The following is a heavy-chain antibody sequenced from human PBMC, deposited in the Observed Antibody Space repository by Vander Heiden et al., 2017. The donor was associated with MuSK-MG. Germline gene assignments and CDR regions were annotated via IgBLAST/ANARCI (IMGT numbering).Heavy chain of an antibody. Sequence: QVQLQQWGAGLLKPSETLSLTCAVYGGSFSGYYWSCIRPPPGKGLEWIGEINHSESTNYNPSLKSRVTISVDTSKNQFSLKLSSVTAADTAVYYCARRVPPTLPIPQQFLEWLLRCGWFDPWGQGTLVTVSS. CDR3: ARRVPPTLPIPQQFLEWLLRCGWFDP. CDR2: INHSEST. D-gene: IGHD3-3*01. CDR1: GGSFSGYY. J-gene: IGHJ5*02. V-gene: IGHV4-34*01.